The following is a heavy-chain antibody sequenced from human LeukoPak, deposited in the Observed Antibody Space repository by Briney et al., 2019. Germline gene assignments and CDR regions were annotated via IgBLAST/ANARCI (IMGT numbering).Heavy chain of an antibody. D-gene: IGHD2-2*01. CDR1: GFTFSNYS. CDR3: ARGPIVVVPAAAYNWFDP. Sequence: PGGSLRLSCAASGFTFSNYSMNWVRQAPGKGLEWVSYISSSSSTIYYADSVKGRFTISRDNAKNSLYLQMNSLRDGDTAVYYCARGPIVVVPAAAYNWFDPWGQGTLVTVSS. J-gene: IGHJ5*02. V-gene: IGHV3-48*02. CDR2: ISSSSSTI.